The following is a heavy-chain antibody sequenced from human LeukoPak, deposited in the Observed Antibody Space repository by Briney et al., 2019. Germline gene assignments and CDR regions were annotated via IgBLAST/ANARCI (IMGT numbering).Heavy chain of an antibody. CDR2: IYYSGST. J-gene: IGHJ3*02. Sequence: SETLSLTCTVSGGSLSSYYWSWIRQPPGKGLEWIGYIYYSGSTNYNPSLKSRVTISVDTSKNQFSLKLNSITTADTAVYYWARVRLSGTYLDAFDIWGQGTMVTVSS. D-gene: IGHD1-26*01. V-gene: IGHV4-59*01. CDR1: GGSLSSYY. CDR3: ARVRLSGTYLDAFDI.